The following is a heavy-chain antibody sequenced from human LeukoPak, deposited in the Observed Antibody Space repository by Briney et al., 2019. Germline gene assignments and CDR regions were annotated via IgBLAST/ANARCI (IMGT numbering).Heavy chain of an antibody. CDR1: GGTFSSYA. Sequence: SVKVSCKASGGTFSSYAISWVRQAPGQGLEWMGGIIPIFGTANYAQKFQGRVTITADESTSTAYMELSSLRSEDTAVYYCATSRVRYYGSGSYQAAFDIWGQGTMVTVSS. CDR2: IIPIFGTA. J-gene: IGHJ3*02. V-gene: IGHV1-69*13. CDR3: ATSRVRYYGSGSYQAAFDI. D-gene: IGHD3-10*01.